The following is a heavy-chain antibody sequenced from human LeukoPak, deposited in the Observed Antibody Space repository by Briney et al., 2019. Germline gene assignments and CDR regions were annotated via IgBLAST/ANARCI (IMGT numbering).Heavy chain of an antibody. CDR2: ISGSTTHI. CDR1: GFTFSSYT. D-gene: IGHD6-19*01. J-gene: IGHJ4*02. Sequence: PGGSLRLSCAASGFTFSSYTMNWVRQAPGKGLEWVSAISGSTTHIFYADSVKGRFTISRDNAKNSLYLQMNSLRAEDTAVYYCARDISGYSSGSFDFWGQGTLVTVSS. V-gene: IGHV3-21*01. CDR3: ARDISGYSSGSFDF.